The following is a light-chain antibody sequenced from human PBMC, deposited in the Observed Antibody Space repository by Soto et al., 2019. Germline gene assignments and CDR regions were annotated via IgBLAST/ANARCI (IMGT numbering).Light chain of an antibody. CDR3: TSYAGSNNLV. Sequence: QSVLTQPPSLSWAPLQMVTISCTGSSSNIGAGYDVHWFQQFPGTAPQLLIHGNTNRPSGVPERFSGSKSGNTASLTVSGLQAEDEADYYCTSYAGSNNLVFAGGTK. CDR1: SSNIGAGYD. J-gene: IGLJ3*02. V-gene: IGLV1-40*01. CDR2: GNT.